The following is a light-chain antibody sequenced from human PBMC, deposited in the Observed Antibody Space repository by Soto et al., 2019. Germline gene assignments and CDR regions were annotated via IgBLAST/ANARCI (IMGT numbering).Light chain of an antibody. CDR3: QRSSNWLT. Sequence: EIVLTQSPATLSLSPGERATLSCRASQSVSSYLAWYQQKPDQAPRLLIYDAANRATGIPARFCGSGSGTDFTLTVSSLEPEDFAVYYCQRSSNWLTFGGGTKVEIK. V-gene: IGKV3-11*01. CDR1: QSVSSY. J-gene: IGKJ4*01. CDR2: DAA.